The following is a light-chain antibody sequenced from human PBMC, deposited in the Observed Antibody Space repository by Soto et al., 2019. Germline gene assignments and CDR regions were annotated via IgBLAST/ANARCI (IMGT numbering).Light chain of an antibody. CDR3: QQYGSSPIT. V-gene: IGKV3-20*01. CDR1: QSVSSSR. CDR2: DAS. J-gene: IGKJ5*01. Sequence: EIVLTQSPGTLSLSPGERATLSCRASQSVSSSRLGWYQQKPGQAPRLLIYDASGRATDSPDRFSGSGSGTDFTLTISRLEPEDFAVYYCQQYGSSPITFGQGTRLEIK.